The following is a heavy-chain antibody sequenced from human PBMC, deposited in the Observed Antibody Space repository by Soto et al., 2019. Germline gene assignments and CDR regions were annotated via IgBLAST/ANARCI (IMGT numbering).Heavy chain of an antibody. Sequence: QVHLVQSGAEVKQPGASVKVSCKASGYTFSVYHMHWVRQAPGQGLEWMGWVHPNSGGTNYAQSFEGRATMTRDTAINAAYMELSRLTSDDTAVYYCAQEQQTGLDVWGQGTAVTVSS. CDR1: GYTFSVYH. J-gene: IGHJ6*02. CDR3: AQEQQTGLDV. D-gene: IGHD1-1*01. V-gene: IGHV1-2*02. CDR2: VHPNSGGT.